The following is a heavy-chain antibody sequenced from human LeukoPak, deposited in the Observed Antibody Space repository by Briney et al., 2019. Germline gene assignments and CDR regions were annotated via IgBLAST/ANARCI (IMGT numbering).Heavy chain of an antibody. CDR3: ARGSSRDGYNTAFDY. CDR2: IIPIFGTA. Sequence: ASVKVSCKASGGTFISYAISWVRQAPGQGLEWMGGIIPIFGTANYAQKFQGRVTITADESTSTAYMELSSLRSEDTAVYYCARGSSRDGYNTAFDYWGQGTLVTVSS. V-gene: IGHV1-69*13. J-gene: IGHJ4*02. CDR1: GGTFISYA. D-gene: IGHD5-24*01.